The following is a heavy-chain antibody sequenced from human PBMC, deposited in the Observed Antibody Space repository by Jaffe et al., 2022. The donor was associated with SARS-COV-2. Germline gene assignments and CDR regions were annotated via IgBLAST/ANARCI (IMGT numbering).Heavy chain of an antibody. CDR2: IVVGSGNT. CDR3: AAEAMVRGVHGPRSMDV. CDR1: GFTFTSSA. D-gene: IGHD3-10*01. Sequence: QMQLVQSGPEVKKPGTSVKVSCKASGFTFTSSAMQWVRQARGQRLEWIGWIVVGSGNTNYAQKFQERVTITRDMSTSTAYMELSSLRSEDTAVYYCAAEAMVRGVHGPRSMDVWGQGTTVTVSS. V-gene: IGHV1-58*02. J-gene: IGHJ6*02.